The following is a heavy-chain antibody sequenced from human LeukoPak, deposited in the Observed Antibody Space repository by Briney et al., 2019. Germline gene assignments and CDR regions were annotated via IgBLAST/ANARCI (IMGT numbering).Heavy chain of an antibody. Sequence: GASVKVSCKASGYTFTDYYMHWVRQAPRQGLEWMGWIHPNSGGTNYAQKFQGRVTMTRDTSISTAYMELSSLRFEDTAVYYCARIVPTPSWGQGTLVTVSS. V-gene: IGHV1-2*02. CDR1: GYTFTDYY. CDR2: IHPNSGGT. J-gene: IGHJ5*02. D-gene: IGHD2-15*01. CDR3: ARIVPTPS.